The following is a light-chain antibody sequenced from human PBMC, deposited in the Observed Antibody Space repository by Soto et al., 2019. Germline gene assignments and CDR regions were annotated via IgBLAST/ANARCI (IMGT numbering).Light chain of an antibody. CDR2: LNIDGSH. J-gene: IGLJ2*01. CDR3: QTWVTGIVV. V-gene: IGLV4-69*01. Sequence: QPVLTQSPSASASLGASVKLTCTLSSGHSSYAIAWHQQQSEKGPRYLMNLNIDGSHSKGDGIPDRFSGSSSGAERYLTISSLQSEDEADYYCQTWVTGIVVFGGGTQLTVL. CDR1: SGHSSYA.